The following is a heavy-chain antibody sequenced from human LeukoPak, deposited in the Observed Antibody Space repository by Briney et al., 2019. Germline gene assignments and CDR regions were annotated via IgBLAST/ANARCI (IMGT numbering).Heavy chain of an antibody. J-gene: IGHJ4*02. Sequence: PGGSLRLSCAASGFTFSSYAMSWVRQAPGNGLEWVSAISGSGGTTYYTDSVKGRFTISRDNAKNSLYLQMNSLRAEDTAVYYCARVRGMDVLRYFDWFGFDYWGQGTLVTVSS. V-gene: IGHV3-23*01. CDR2: ISGSGGTT. CDR1: GFTFSSYA. CDR3: ARVRGMDVLRYFDWFGFDY. D-gene: IGHD3-9*01.